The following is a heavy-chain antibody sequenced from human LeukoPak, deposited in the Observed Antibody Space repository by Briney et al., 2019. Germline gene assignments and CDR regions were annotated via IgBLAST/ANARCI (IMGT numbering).Heavy chain of an antibody. Sequence: ASVKVSCKASGYTVTGYYMHWVRQAPGQGLEWMGWLNPNSGGTNYAQKFQGRVTMARDTSISTAYMELSRLRSDDTAVYYCARDSVVEPDYYYGMDVWGQGTTVTVSS. D-gene: IGHD2-2*01. CDR1: GYTVTGYY. V-gene: IGHV1-2*02. J-gene: IGHJ6*02. CDR3: ARDSVVEPDYYYGMDV. CDR2: LNPNSGGT.